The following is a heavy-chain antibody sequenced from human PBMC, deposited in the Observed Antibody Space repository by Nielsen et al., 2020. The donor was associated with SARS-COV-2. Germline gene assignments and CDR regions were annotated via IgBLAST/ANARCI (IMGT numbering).Heavy chain of an antibody. CDR3: ARDHYGSGSDDAFDI. CDR1: GFTFSSYG. V-gene: IGHV3-33*01. Sequence: GESLKISCAASGFTFSSYGMHWVRQAPGKGLEWVAVIWYDGSNKYYADSVKGRFTISRDNSKNTLYLQMNSLRAEDTAVYYCARDHYGSGSDDAFDIWGQGTMVTASS. D-gene: IGHD3-10*01. J-gene: IGHJ3*02. CDR2: IWYDGSNK.